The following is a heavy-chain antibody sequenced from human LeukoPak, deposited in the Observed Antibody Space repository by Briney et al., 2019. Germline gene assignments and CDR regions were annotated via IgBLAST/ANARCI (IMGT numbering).Heavy chain of an antibody. CDR3: TSRPTPFYYYDSSASDAFES. CDR1: GFTSSGSA. J-gene: IGHJ3*02. V-gene: IGHV3-73*01. D-gene: IGHD3-22*01. Sequence: PGGSLRLSCAASGFTSSGSAIHWIRQASGIGLEWLGRIRSKANSYATAYAASVNGRFTISRDDSQNTAYLQMNSLKTEDTAVYYCTSRPTPFYYYDSSASDAFESWGQGTMVTVSS. CDR2: IRSKANSYAT.